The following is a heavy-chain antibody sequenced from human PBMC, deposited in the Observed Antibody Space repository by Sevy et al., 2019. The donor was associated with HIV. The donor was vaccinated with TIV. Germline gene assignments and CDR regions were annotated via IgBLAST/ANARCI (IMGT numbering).Heavy chain of an antibody. CDR3: ARDLEFYDYGDYGPAFMPDF. CDR1: GFTFSSFG. J-gene: IGHJ4*01. Sequence: GGSLRLSCAASGFTFSSFGMHWVHQAPGKGLEWLAVIWFDGSNTYYSDSVKGRFTISRDIAKNTLLLQMNSLRAEDTAVYYCARDLEFYDYGDYGPAFMPDFWGHGTLVTVSS. CDR2: IWFDGSNT. D-gene: IGHD4-17*01. V-gene: IGHV3-33*01.